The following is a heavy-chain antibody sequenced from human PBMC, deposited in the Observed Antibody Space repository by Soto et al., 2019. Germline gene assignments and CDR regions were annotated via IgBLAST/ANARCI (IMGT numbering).Heavy chain of an antibody. CDR3: AKAYYYDSSGSELDY. J-gene: IGHJ4*02. CDR2: ISYDGSNK. CDR1: GFTFSSYG. Sequence: LRLSCAASGFTFSSYGMHWVRQAPGKGLEWVAVISYDGSNKYYADSVKGRFTISRDNSKNTLYLQMNSLRAEDTAVYYCAKAYYYDSSGSELDYWGQGTLVTVSS. V-gene: IGHV3-30*18. D-gene: IGHD3-22*01.